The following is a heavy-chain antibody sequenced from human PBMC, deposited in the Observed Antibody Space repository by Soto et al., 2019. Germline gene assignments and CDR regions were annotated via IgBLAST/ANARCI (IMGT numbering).Heavy chain of an antibody. CDR2: ISYSGST. CDR1: GDSMTTVGYY. J-gene: IGHJ4*02. Sequence: QLQESGPGLVKPSQTLSLTCTVSGDSMTTVGYYWTWIRQHPGQALEWIGFISYSGSTYYSSSLKGRVDISADTTKNQFSGKLSSVTAADTAVYYGTRGDYWGQGPLVTVSS. V-gene: IGHV4-31*03. CDR3: TRGDY.